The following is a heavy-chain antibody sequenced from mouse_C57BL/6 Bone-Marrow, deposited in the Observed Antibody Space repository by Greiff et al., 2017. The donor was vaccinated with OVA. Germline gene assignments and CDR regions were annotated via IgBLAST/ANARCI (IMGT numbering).Heavy chain of an antibody. V-gene: IGHV5-4*01. D-gene: IGHD1-1*01. CDR1: GFTFSSYA. Sequence: EVQLVESGGGLVKPGGSLKLSCAASGFTFSSYAMSWVRQTPEKRLEWVATISDGGSYTYYPDNVKGRFTISRDNAKNNLYLQMSHLKSEDTAMYYCARGPGSSYCWYFDVWGTGTTVTVSS. CDR3: ARGPGSSYCWYFDV. CDR2: ISDGGSYT. J-gene: IGHJ1*03.